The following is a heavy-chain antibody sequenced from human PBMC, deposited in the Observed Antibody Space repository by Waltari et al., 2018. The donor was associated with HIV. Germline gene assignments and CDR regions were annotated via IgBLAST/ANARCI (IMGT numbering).Heavy chain of an antibody. J-gene: IGHJ4*02. V-gene: IGHV4-31*11. CDR2: IYNNGNT. CDR3: ARGRKGFLGIEDFDY. D-gene: IGHD7-27*01. CDR1: GVSITAGGYY. Sequence: QVQLQESGPGLVKPSQTLSLSCVVSGVSITAGGYYWSWLRHHPGAGLEWIAHIYNNGNTYYNPSLKSRVTISLDTSEHQFSLKLSSVTAADTAVYYCARGRKGFLGIEDFDYWGQGTLVTVSS.